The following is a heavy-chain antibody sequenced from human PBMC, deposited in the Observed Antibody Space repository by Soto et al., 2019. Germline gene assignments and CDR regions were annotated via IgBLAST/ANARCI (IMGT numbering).Heavy chain of an antibody. V-gene: IGHV1-69*13. D-gene: IGHD2-15*01. CDR3: ARERLGLILYGYCSGGSCYSSARAGMDV. J-gene: IGHJ6*02. Sequence: GASVKVSCKASGGTFSSYAISWVRQAPGQGLEWMGGIIPIFGTANYAQKFQGRVTITADESTSTAYMELSSLRSEDTAVYYCARERLGLILYGYCSGGSCYSSARAGMDVWGQGTTVTVSS. CDR2: IIPIFGTA. CDR1: GGTFSSYA.